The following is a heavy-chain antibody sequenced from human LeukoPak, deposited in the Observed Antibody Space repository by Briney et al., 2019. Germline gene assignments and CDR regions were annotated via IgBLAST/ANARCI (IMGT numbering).Heavy chain of an antibody. V-gene: IGHV3-30*18. CDR1: GFTFSSYG. D-gene: IGHD4-17*01. J-gene: IGHJ6*02. CDR2: ISYDGSNK. CDR3: AEGPGMTTVFIPPPGGMDV. Sequence: GRSLRLSCAASGFTFSSYGMHWVRQAPGKGLEWVAVISYDGSNKYYADSVKGRFTISRDNSKNTLYLQMNSLRAEDTAVYYCAEGPGMTTVFIPPPGGMDVCGQGTTVTVSS.